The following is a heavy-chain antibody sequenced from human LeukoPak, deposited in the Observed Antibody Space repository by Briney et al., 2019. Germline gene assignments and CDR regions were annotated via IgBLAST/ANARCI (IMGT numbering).Heavy chain of an antibody. CDR3: ARAWDCSSTSCYTEYYYGMGV. V-gene: IGHV3-48*03. CDR2: ISSSGSTI. Sequence: GGSLRLSCAASGFTFSSYEMNWVRQAPGKGLEWVSYISSSGSTIYYADSVKGRFTISRDNARNSLYLQMNSLRAEDTAVYYCARAWDCSSTSCYTEYYYGMGVWGQGTTVTVSS. D-gene: IGHD2-2*02. J-gene: IGHJ6*02. CDR1: GFTFSSYE.